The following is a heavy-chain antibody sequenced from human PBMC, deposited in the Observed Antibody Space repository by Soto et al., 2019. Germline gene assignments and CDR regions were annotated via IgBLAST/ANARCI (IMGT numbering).Heavy chain of an antibody. Sequence: QVQLVESGGGVVQPGRSLRLSCAASGFTFSSYGMHWVRQAPGKGLEWVAVIWYDGSNKYYADSVKGRFTISRDNSKNTLYLQMNSLRAEDTAVYYCANLGYCSGGSCPSVDYWGQGTLVTVSS. CDR3: ANLGYCSGGSCPSVDY. J-gene: IGHJ4*02. CDR1: GFTFSSYG. CDR2: IWYDGSNK. V-gene: IGHV3-33*06. D-gene: IGHD2-15*01.